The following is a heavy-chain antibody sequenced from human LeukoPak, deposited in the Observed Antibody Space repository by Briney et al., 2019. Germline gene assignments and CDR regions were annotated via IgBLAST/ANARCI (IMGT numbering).Heavy chain of an antibody. V-gene: IGHV3-21*01. Sequence: GGSLRLSCAASGFTFSSYSMNWVRQAPGKGLEWVSSISSSSSYIYYAGSVKGRFTISRDNAKNSLYLQMNSLRAEDTAVYYCARVSEVCSSTSCSADYYYYMDVWGKGTTVTVSS. J-gene: IGHJ6*03. CDR1: GFTFSSYS. CDR2: ISSSSSYI. D-gene: IGHD2-2*01. CDR3: ARVSEVCSSTSCSADYYYYMDV.